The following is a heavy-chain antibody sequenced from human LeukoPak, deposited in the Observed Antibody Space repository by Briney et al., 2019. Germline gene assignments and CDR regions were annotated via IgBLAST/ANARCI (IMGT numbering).Heavy chain of an antibody. Sequence: ASVKVSCKASGYTFTSYYMHWVRQAPGQGLEWMGIINPSGGSTRYAQKFQGRVTMTRDTSTITVYMELSSLRSEDTAVYYCARNPVTTKYFDYWGQGTLVTVSS. CDR3: ARNPVTTKYFDY. CDR1: GYTFTSYY. J-gene: IGHJ4*02. CDR2: INPSGGST. V-gene: IGHV1-46*01. D-gene: IGHD4-17*01.